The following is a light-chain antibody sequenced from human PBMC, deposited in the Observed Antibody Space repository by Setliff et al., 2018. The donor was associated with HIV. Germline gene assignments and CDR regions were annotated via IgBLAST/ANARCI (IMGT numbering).Light chain of an antibody. CDR3: SSYAITNTLH. J-gene: IGLJ1*01. CDR2: EVR. Sequence: QSALAQPASVSGSPGQSITISCTGTTSDVGGYNYVSWYQQHPGKAPKLIIYEVRNRPSGVSDRFSGSKSGNTASLTISGLQAEDEADYYCSSYAITNTLHFGTGTKVTVL. V-gene: IGLV2-14*01. CDR1: TSDVGGYNY.